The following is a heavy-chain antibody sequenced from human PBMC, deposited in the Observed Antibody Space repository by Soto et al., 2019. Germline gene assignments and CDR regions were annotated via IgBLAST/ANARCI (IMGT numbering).Heavy chain of an antibody. Sequence: ASVKVSCKASGYTFTSYAMHWVRQAPGQRLEWMGWINAGNGNTKYSQKFQGRVTITRDTSASTAYMELSSLRSEDTAVYYCARERPGDPDAFDIWGQGTMVTVS. V-gene: IGHV1-3*01. CDR3: ARERPGDPDAFDI. D-gene: IGHD4-17*01. CDR2: INAGNGNT. CDR1: GYTFTSYA. J-gene: IGHJ3*02.